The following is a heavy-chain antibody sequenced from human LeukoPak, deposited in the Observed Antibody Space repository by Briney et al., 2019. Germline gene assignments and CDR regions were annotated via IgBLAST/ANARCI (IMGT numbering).Heavy chain of an antibody. CDR3: ARSGHCSGGSCYSVIDY. Sequence: PSETLSLTCAVYGGSFSGYYWSWIRQPPGKGLEWIGEITHSGSTNYNPSLKSRVTISVDTSKHQFSLKLSSVTAADTAVYYWARSGHCSGGSCYSVIDYWGQGTLVTVPS. V-gene: IGHV4-34*01. J-gene: IGHJ4*02. D-gene: IGHD2-15*01. CDR2: ITHSGST. CDR1: GGSFSGYY.